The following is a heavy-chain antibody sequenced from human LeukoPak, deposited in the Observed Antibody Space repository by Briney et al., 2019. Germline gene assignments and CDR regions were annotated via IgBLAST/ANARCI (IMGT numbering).Heavy chain of an antibody. D-gene: IGHD3-16*02. V-gene: IGHV3-21*04. Sequence: GGSLRLSCAASGFTFSSYSMNWVRQAPGKGLEWVSSISSCSYIYYADSVKGRFTISRDNAKNSLYLQMNSLRAEDTAVYYCARAATHDTIWGSYRYGDWFDPWGQGTLVTVSS. CDR3: ARAATHDTIWGSYRYGDWFDP. CDR2: ISSCSYI. J-gene: IGHJ5*02. CDR1: GFTFSSYS.